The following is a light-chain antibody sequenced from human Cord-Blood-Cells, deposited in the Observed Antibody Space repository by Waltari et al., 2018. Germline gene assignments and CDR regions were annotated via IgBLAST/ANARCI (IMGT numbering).Light chain of an antibody. J-gene: IGLJ3*02. Sequence: QSALTQPASVSGSPGQSITIACTGTSSAVGSYNLVYLYQQHPGKAPKLMIYEGSKRPSGVSNRFSGSKSGNTASLTISGLQAEDEADYYCCSYAGSSTLVFGGGTKLTVL. CDR3: CSYAGSSTLV. V-gene: IGLV2-23*01. CDR1: SSAVGSYNL. CDR2: EGS.